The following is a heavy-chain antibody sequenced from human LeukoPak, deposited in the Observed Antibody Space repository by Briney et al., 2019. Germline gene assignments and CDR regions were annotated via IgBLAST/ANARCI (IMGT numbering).Heavy chain of an antibody. CDR1: GFTFSSYA. CDR2: ISYDGSNK. V-gene: IGHV3-30-3*01. J-gene: IGHJ4*02. Sequence: GGSLRLSCAASGFTFSSYAMHWVRQAPGKGLEWVAVISYDGSNKYYADSVKGRFTISRDNSKNTLYLQMNSLRAEDTAVYYCAKGSSSYGHPISPLVDYWGQGALVTVSS. D-gene: IGHD3-10*01. CDR3: AKGSSSYGHPISPLVDY.